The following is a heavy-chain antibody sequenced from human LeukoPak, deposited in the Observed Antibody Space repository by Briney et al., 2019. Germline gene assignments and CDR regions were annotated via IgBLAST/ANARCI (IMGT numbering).Heavy chain of an antibody. Sequence: PSETLSLTCTVSGYSISSDYYWGWSRQPPGKGLEWIGSIYHSGSTYYNPSLKSRATISVDTYKNQFFLKLNSVTAAATAVYYCASSSGTWEYYFDYRGQGTLVTASS. J-gene: IGHJ4*02. CDR1: GYSISSDYY. CDR3: ASSSGTWEYYFDY. CDR2: IYHSGST. D-gene: IGHD6-6*01. V-gene: IGHV4-38-2*02.